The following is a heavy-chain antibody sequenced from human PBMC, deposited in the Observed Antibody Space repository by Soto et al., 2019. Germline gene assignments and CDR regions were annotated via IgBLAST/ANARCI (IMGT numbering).Heavy chain of an antibody. CDR2: ISGYNGNT. V-gene: IGHV1-18*01. CDR1: GYSFHTYA. J-gene: IGHJ6*02. CDR3: AREYGMDV. Sequence: QVQLVQSGPEVKKPGASVNVSCKASGYSFHTYAISWVRQAPGQGLEWLGWISGYNGNTNYAQTFQGRLPSTTDTSTKTAFMELRSLTGDDTAVYYCAREYGMDVWGQGTTVTVSS.